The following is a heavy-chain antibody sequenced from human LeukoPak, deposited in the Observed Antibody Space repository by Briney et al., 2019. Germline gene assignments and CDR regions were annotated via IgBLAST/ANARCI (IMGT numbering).Heavy chain of an antibody. CDR1: GGTFSSYA. V-gene: IGHV1-69*05. CDR3: ASDYDSSGYYYPKFDY. J-gene: IGHJ4*02. D-gene: IGHD3-22*01. CDR2: IIPIFGTA. Sequence: SVKVSCKASGGTFSSYAISWVRQAPGQGLEWMGRIIPIFGTANYAQKFQGRVTITTDESTSTAYMELSSLRSEDTALYYCASDYDSSGYYYPKFDYWGQGTLATVSS.